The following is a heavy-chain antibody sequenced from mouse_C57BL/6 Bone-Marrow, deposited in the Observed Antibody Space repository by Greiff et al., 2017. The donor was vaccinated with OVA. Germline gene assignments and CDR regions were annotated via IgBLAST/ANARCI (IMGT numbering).Heavy chain of an antibody. J-gene: IGHJ4*01. D-gene: IGHD2-4*01. V-gene: IGHV1-82*01. CDR1: GYAFSSSW. Sequence: QVQLQQSGPELVKPGASVKISCKASGYAFSSSWMNWVKQRPGKGLEWIGRIYPGDGDTNYNGKFKGKATLTADKSSSTAYMQLSSLTSEDSAVYFCARSGNDYGYYYAMDYWGQGTSVTVSS. CDR3: ARSGNDYGYYYAMDY. CDR2: IYPGDGDT.